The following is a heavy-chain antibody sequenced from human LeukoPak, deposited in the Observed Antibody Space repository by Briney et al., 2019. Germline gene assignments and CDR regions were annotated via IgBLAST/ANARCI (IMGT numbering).Heavy chain of an antibody. CDR1: GGTFSSYA. Sequence: ASVKVSCKASGGTFSSYAISWVRQAPGQGLEWMGGIIPIFGTANYAQKFQGRVTITADESTSTAYMELSSLRSEDTAVYYCARDLTLGHGGVTTGSFDYWGQGTLVTVSS. CDR2: IIPIFGTA. CDR3: ARDLTLGHGGVTTGSFDY. V-gene: IGHV1-69*01. D-gene: IGHD4-11*01. J-gene: IGHJ4*02.